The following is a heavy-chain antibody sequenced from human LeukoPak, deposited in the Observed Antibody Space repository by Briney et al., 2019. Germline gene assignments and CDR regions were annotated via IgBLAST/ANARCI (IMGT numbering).Heavy chain of an antibody. CDR3: AREGGPYRPLDY. Sequence: SGTLSLTCGVSGGSITNTNYWTWVRQPPGKGLEWIGEVNLQGSTNYNPSLMGRVTISVDTSENHISLQLTSVTAADTAVYYCAREGGPYRPLDYSGQGTLVTVSS. CDR2: VNLQGST. CDR1: GGSITNTNY. V-gene: IGHV4-4*02. J-gene: IGHJ4*02.